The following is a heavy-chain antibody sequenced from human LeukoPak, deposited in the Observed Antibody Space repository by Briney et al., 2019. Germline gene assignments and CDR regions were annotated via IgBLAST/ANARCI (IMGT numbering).Heavy chain of an antibody. V-gene: IGHV4-59*01. CDR3: ARAWFSGYFDY. D-gene: IGHD3-10*01. CDR1: GGSISSYY. Sequence: PSETLSLTCTVAGGSISSYYWSWIRQPPGKGLEWIGYIYYSGSTNYHPSLKSRVTISVDTSKNQSSLKLSSVTAAATAVYYCARAWFSGYFDYWGQGNLVTVSS. CDR2: IYYSGST. J-gene: IGHJ4*02.